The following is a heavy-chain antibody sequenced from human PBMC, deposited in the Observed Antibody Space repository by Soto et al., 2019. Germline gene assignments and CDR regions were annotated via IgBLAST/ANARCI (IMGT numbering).Heavy chain of an antibody. V-gene: IGHV3-23*01. D-gene: IGHD4-17*01. J-gene: IGHJ4*02. CDR1: GSTFSSYA. Sequence: GGSLRLSCAASGSTFSSYAMSWVRQAPGKGLEWVSAISGSGGSTYYADSVKGRFTISRDNSKNTLYLQMNSLRAEDTAVYYCANGLTTVVTFDYWGQGTLVTVSS. CDR3: ANGLTTVVTFDY. CDR2: ISGSGGST.